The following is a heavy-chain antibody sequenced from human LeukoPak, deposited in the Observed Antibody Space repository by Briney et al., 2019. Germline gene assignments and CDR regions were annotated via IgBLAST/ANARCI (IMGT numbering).Heavy chain of an antibody. CDR2: IKSKTDGGTT. Sequence: GGSLRLSCAASGFTFSNAWMSWVRQAPGKGLEWVGRIKSKTDGGTTDYAAPVKGRFTISRDNAKNSPYLQMNSLRAEDTALYYCAKDNKVDSSGYYYGDAFDIWGQGTMVTVSS. CDR1: GFTFSNAW. D-gene: IGHD3-22*01. CDR3: AKDNKVDSSGYYYGDAFDI. J-gene: IGHJ3*02. V-gene: IGHV3-15*05.